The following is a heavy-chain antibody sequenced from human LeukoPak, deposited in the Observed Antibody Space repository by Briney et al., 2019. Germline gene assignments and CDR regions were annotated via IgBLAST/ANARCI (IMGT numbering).Heavy chain of an antibody. CDR2: IYYSGST. CDR3: ARDPFGMVVTPGDDY. CDR1: GGSISSSSYY. D-gene: IGHD4-23*01. J-gene: IGHJ4*02. V-gene: IGHV4-39*01. Sequence: SETLSLTCTVSGGSISSSSYYWGWIRQPPGKGLEWIGSIYYSGSTYYNPSLKSRVTVSVDTSKNQFSLKLSSVTAADTAVYYCARDPFGMVVTPGDDYWGQGTLVTVSS.